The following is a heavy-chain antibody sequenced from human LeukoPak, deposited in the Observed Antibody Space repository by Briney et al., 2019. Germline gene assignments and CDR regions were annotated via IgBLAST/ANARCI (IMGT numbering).Heavy chain of an antibody. V-gene: IGHV3-30*03. CDR1: GFTFSSYG. Sequence: GGSLRLPCAASGFTFSSYGMHWVRQTPGKGLEWVAVISYDGSNKYYADSVKGRFTISRDNSKNTLYLQMNSLRAEDTAVYYCARGEGWHCSSTSCYTHWFDPWGQGTQVTVPS. J-gene: IGHJ5*02. CDR3: ARGEGWHCSSTSCYTHWFDP. D-gene: IGHD2-2*02. CDR2: ISYDGSNK.